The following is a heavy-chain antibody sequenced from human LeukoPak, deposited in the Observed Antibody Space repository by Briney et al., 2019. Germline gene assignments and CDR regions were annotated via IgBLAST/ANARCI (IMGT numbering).Heavy chain of an antibody. CDR3: ARGGYSSSWFLSEYYYYYYMDV. J-gene: IGHJ6*03. D-gene: IGHD6-13*01. Sequence: ASVKVSCKASGYTFTSYGISWVRQAPGQGLEWMGWISAYKGNTNYAQKLQGRVTMTTDTSTSTAYMELRSLRSDDTAVYYCARGGYSSSWFLSEYYYYYYMDVWDKGTTVTVSS. CDR1: GYTFTSYG. V-gene: IGHV1-18*01. CDR2: ISAYKGNT.